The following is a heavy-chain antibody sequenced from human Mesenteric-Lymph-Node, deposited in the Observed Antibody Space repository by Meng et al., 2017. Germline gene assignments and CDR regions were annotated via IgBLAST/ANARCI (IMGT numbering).Heavy chain of an antibody. D-gene: IGHD3-10*01. CDR1: GFTFGDFA. CDR2: IRGKSFGATT. V-gene: IGHV3-49*01. J-gene: IGHJ4*02. Sequence: GGSLRLSCTTSGFTFGDFAMAWFRQAPGKGLEWIGFIRGKSFGATTEYAAYVKGRFIVSRDGSKSIVYLQMNSLKTEDTAVYYCAREKGGITKFRGDVDFWGQGTRVTVSS. CDR3: AREKGGITKFRGDVDF.